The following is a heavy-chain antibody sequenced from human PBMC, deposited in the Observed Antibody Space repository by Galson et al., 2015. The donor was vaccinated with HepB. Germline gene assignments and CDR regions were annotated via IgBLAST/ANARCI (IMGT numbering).Heavy chain of an antibody. Sequence: SLRLSCAASGFTFGDYAMSWVRQAPGKGLEWVGFIRSKAYGGTTEYAASVKSRFTISRDDSRSIAYLQMNSLKTEDTAVYYCTRGQVEYSSGWYEYYFDYWGQGTLVTVSS. D-gene: IGHD6-19*01. CDR1: GFTFGDYA. CDR3: TRGQVEYSSGWYEYYFDY. V-gene: IGHV3-49*04. J-gene: IGHJ4*02. CDR2: IRSKAYGGTT.